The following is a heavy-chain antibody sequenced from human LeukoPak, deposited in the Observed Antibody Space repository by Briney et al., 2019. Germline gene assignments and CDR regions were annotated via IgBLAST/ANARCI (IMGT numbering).Heavy chain of an antibody. V-gene: IGHV3-53*01. Sequence: QAGGSLRLSCAASGFTVSSNYMSWVRQAPGKGLEWVSVIYSGGSTYYADSVKGRFTISRDNSKNTLYLQMNSLRAEDTAVYYCARDRYYGSGSYYEDWGQGTLVTVSS. CDR3: ARDRYYGSGSYYED. D-gene: IGHD3-10*01. J-gene: IGHJ4*02. CDR2: IYSGGST. CDR1: GFTVSSNY.